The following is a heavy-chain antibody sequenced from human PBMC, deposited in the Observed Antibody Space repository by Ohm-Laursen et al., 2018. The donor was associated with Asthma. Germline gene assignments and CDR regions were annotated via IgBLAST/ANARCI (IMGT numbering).Heavy chain of an antibody. V-gene: IGHV4-31*03. Sequence: SDTLSLTCIVSGGSISSGGYYWSWIRQHPGKGLEWIGYICYSGSTYYNPSLKSRVTISVDTSKNQFSLKLSSVTAADTAVYYCARDRSSWFDPWGQGTLVTVSS. J-gene: IGHJ5*02. CDR1: GGSISSGGYY. CDR3: ARDRSSWFDP. CDR2: ICYSGST.